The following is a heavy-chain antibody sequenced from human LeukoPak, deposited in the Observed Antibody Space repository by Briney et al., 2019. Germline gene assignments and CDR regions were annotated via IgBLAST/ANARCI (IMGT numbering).Heavy chain of an antibody. Sequence: GGSLRLSCAASGFTFSDYYMTWIRQAPGKGLEWVSYISSSVSYTNYADSVKGRFTISRDNAKNSLYLQMNSLRAEDTAVYYCARERRVGGYHYDSSGQSPHDAFDLWGQGTMVTVSS. CDR1: GFTFSDYY. V-gene: IGHV3-11*05. D-gene: IGHD3-22*01. J-gene: IGHJ3*01. CDR3: ARERRVGGYHYDSSGQSPHDAFDL. CDR2: ISSSVSYT.